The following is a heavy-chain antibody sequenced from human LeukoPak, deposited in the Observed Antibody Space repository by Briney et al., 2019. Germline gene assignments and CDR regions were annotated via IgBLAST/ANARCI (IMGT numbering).Heavy chain of an antibody. CDR1: GGSISSGDYN. CDR3: ARADSGSTWYYFDS. V-gene: IGHV4-30-4*01. CDR2: IYYSGNT. J-gene: IGHJ4*02. Sequence: PSETLSLTCTVSGGSISSGDYNWSWFRQPPGKGLEWVGYIYYSGNTYYNPSLKGRLTISVDTSKNQFSLKLSSVTAADTAVYDCARADSGSTWYYFDSWGQGTLVTVSS. D-gene: IGHD6-13*01.